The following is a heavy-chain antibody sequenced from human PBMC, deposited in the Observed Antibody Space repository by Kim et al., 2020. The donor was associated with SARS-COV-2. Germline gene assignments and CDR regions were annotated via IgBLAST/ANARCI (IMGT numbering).Heavy chain of an antibody. J-gene: IGHJ6*03. CDR3: TRSAARVQSYDSYKDMDV. Sequence: ASVKVSCESSGYTFSNYDINWVRQANGQGLEWMGWMNPNSGNTGYAQRFQGRVTMTRNTSISTAYMELSSLKSDDTAVYYCTRSAARVQSYDSYKDMDVWGNGTTVTVSS. D-gene: IGHD5-12*01. V-gene: IGHV1-8*02. CDR2: MNPNSGNT. CDR1: GYTFSNYD.